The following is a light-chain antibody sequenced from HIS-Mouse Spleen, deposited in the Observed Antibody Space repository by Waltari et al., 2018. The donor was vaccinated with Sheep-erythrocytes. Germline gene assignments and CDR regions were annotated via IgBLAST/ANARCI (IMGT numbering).Light chain of an antibody. CDR1: SSDVGSYTL. Sequence: QSALTQPASVSGSPGQSITLSCTGTSSDVGSYTLVSWYQQHPGKAPKLMIYKCSKRPSGVSNRFSGSKSGNTASLTISGLQAEDEADYYCCSYAGSSTPWVFGGGTKLTVL. CDR2: KCS. CDR3: CSYAGSSTPWV. V-gene: IGLV2-23*01. J-gene: IGLJ3*02.